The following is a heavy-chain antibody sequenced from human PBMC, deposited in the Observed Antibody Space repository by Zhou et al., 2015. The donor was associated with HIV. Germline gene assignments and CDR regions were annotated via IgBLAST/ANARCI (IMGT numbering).Heavy chain of an antibody. CDR1: GGTFSSYA. J-gene: IGHJ6*02. D-gene: IGHD6-19*01. V-gene: IGHV1-69*01. CDR2: IIPIFGTA. CDR3: ARGIAVAGTYGGYYYGMDV. Sequence: VSCKASGGTFSSYAISWVRQAPGQGLEWMGGIIPIFGTANYAQKFQGRVTITADESTSTAYMELSSLRSEDTAVYYCARGIAVAGTYGGYYYGMDVWGQGTTVTVSS.